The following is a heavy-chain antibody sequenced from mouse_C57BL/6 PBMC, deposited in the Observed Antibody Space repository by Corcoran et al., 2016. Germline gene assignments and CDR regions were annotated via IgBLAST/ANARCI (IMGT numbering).Heavy chain of an antibody. J-gene: IGHJ4*01. CDR2: INTYSGVP. CDR3: ARHYYGSSYAMDY. V-gene: IGHV9-3*01. Sequence: QIQLVQSGPELKKPGETVKISCKASGYTFTTDGMSWVKQAPGKGLKWMGWINTYSGVPTYSDDFKGRFAFSLETSASTAYLQINNLKNEDTATYFCARHYYGSSYAMDYWGQGTSVTVSS. D-gene: IGHD1-1*01. CDR1: GYTFTTDG.